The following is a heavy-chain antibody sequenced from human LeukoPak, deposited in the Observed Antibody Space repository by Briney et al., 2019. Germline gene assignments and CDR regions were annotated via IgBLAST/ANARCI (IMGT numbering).Heavy chain of an antibody. CDR1: GFTFSSYS. Sequence: GGSLRLSCAASGFTFSSYSMNWVRQAPGKGLEWVSSISSSSSYIYYADSVKGRFTTSRDNAKNSLYLQMNSLRAEDTAVYYCARASGYPLDYYFDYWGQGTLVTVSS. D-gene: IGHD3-3*01. CDR3: ARASGYPLDYYFDY. CDR2: ISSSSSYI. J-gene: IGHJ4*02. V-gene: IGHV3-21*01.